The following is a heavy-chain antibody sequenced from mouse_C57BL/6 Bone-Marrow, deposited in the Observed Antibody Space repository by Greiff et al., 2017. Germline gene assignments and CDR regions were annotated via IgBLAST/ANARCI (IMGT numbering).Heavy chain of an antibody. V-gene: IGHV3-6*01. J-gene: IGHJ3*01. D-gene: IGHD2-12*01. CDR3: VLGDSYYGHAY. Sequence: DVKLVESGPGLVKPSQSLSLTCSVTGYSITSGYYWNWIRQFPGNKLEWMGYISYDGSNNYNPSLKNRISITRDTSKDQFFLKLNSVTTEDTATYDYVLGDSYYGHAYWGQGTLVTVSA. CDR2: ISYDGSN. CDR1: GYSITSGYY.